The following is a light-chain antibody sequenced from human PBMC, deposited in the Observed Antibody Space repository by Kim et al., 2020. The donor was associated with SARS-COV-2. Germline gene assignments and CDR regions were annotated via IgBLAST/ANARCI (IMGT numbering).Light chain of an antibody. J-gene: IGKJ1*01. Sequence: ASVGDRVTITCRASQSIRSYVIWDQQKPGKAPNRLIYAASSLQSGVPSMFSGSGSGTDFTLTISSLQPEDFAVYYCQQSYSTPRTFGEGTQVDIQ. CDR1: QSIRSY. CDR2: AAS. V-gene: IGKV1-39*01. CDR3: QQSYSTPRT.